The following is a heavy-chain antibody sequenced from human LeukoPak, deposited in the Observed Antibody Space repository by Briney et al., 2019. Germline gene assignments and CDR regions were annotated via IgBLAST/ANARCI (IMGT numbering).Heavy chain of an antibody. CDR3: ARGSRSFDWLRSYFDF. Sequence: ASVKVSCKASGYTFTDYYIHWVQQAPGKGLEWLGRVDPEDTETIYARKFQGRVTITADTSTDTAYLDLTSVRSEGTAVYYCARGSRSFDWLRSYFDFWGQGTLVTVSS. J-gene: IGHJ4*02. V-gene: IGHV1-69-2*01. D-gene: IGHD3-9*01. CDR2: VDPEDTET. CDR1: GYTFTDYY.